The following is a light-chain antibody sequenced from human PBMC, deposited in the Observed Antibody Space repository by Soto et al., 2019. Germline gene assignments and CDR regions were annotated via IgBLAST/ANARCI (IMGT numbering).Light chain of an antibody. V-gene: IGKV3-20*01. CDR2: GTS. CDR3: QQAGRSPLT. CDR1: QSVSSSY. Sequence: EIVLTQSPGTLSLSPGERATLSCRASQSVSSSYLAWYQQKPGQAPRLLIYGTSSRATGIPDRFSGSGSGKDFTLTISRLEPEDFAVYYCQQAGRSPLTFGGGTKVEIK. J-gene: IGKJ4*01.